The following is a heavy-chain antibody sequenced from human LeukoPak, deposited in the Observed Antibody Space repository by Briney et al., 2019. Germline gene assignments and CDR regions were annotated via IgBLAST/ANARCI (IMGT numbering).Heavy chain of an antibody. CDR2: INHSGST. D-gene: IGHD4-17*01. CDR3: ARGPYDYGDYVSAGPDY. V-gene: IGHV4-34*01. Sequence: PSETLSLTCAVYGGSFSGYYWSWIRQPPVKGLEWIGEINHSGSTNYNPSLKSRVTISVDTSKNQFSLKVNPVTAADTAVYYCARGPYDYGDYVSAGPDYWGQGTLVTVSS. CDR1: GGSFSGYY. J-gene: IGHJ4*02.